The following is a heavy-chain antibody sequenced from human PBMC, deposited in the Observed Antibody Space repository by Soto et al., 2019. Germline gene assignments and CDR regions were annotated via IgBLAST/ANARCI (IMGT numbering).Heavy chain of an antibody. CDR3: ASGIGYCSGGSCGLLRSWFDP. J-gene: IGHJ5*02. V-gene: IGHV4-31*03. D-gene: IGHD2-15*01. CDR1: GGSISSGGYY. Sequence: QVQLQESGPGLVKPSQTLSLTCTVSGGSISSGGYYWSRIRQHPGKGLEWIGYIYYSGSTYYNPSLKSRVTISVDTSKNQFSLKLSSVTAADTAVYYCASGIGYCSGGSCGLLRSWFDPWGQGTLVTVSS. CDR2: IYYSGST.